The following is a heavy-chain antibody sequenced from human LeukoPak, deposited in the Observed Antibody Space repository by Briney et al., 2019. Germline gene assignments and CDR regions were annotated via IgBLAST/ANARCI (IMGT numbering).Heavy chain of an antibody. CDR3: ARETRDSNWNPVAYLDH. CDR1: GGAFSGNS. J-gene: IGHJ4*02. D-gene: IGHD1-20*01. CDR2: FIPILNTT. Sequence: ASVKLSCKASGGAFSGNSITWVRQAPGQGLEWMGRFIPILNTTSYAQDFQGRVTLTEDKSPRTAYMELMSLGSEDTAVYYCARETRDSNWNPVAYLDHWGQGTLVTVSS. V-gene: IGHV1-69*08.